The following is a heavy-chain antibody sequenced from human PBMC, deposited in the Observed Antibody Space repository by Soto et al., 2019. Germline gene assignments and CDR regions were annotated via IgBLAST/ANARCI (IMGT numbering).Heavy chain of an antibody. CDR2: IKTKTQGETT. D-gene: IGHD3-3*01. Sequence: EVQLVESGGGLVKPGGSLRLSCAASGFSISSAWMNWVRQAPGKGLEWVGRIKTKTQGETTDYPAPVNGRFTISRDDSKNTLYLQMNSLKMEDTAVYYCTTGSVEGYWGQGTLVTVSS. V-gene: IGHV3-15*07. J-gene: IGHJ4*02. CDR3: TTGSVEGY. CDR1: GFSISSAW.